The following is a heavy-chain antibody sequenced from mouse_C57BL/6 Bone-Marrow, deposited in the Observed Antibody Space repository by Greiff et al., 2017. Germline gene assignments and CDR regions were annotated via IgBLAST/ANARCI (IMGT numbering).Heavy chain of an antibody. V-gene: IGHV5-2*01. J-gene: IGHJ3*01. Sequence: EVQLQESGGGLVQPGESLKLSCESNEYEFPSHDMSWVRKTPEKRLELVAAINSDGGSTYYPDTMARRFIISRDNTKKTLYLQMSSLRSEDTALYYCARHRYDYDVAWFAYWGQGTLVTVSA. CDR1: EYEFPSHD. CDR2: INSDGGST. D-gene: IGHD2-4*01. CDR3: ARHRYDYDVAWFAY.